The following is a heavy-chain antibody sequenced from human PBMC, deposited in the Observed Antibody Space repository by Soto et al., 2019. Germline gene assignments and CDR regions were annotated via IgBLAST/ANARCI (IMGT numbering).Heavy chain of an antibody. V-gene: IGHV3-13*04. CDR3: ERVLNGYSDFEDYYDY. J-gene: IGHJ4*02. D-gene: IGHD5-12*01. CDR1: GFTFSNYD. Sequence: GGSLRLSCAASGFTFSNYDMHWVRQATGKGLEWVSAIGIRGDTYYPDSVKGRFTISRDNAKNSLYLQMNSLRAGDTAVYYCERVLNGYSDFEDYYDYWGKGPLVTVSS. CDR2: IGIRGDT.